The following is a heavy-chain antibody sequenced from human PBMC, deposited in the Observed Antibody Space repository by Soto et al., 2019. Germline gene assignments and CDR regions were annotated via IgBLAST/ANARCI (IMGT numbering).Heavy chain of an antibody. CDR2: IYHSGST. CDR3: ARGRGISAKFDY. V-gene: IGHV4-30-2*01. CDR1: GGSISSGGYS. D-gene: IGHD3-3*02. Sequence: SETLSLTCTVSGGSISSGGYSWSWIRQPPGKGLEWIGYIYHSGSTYYNPSLKSRVTISVDRSKNQFSLKLSSVTAADTAVYYCARGRGISAKFDYWGQGTLVTVSS. J-gene: IGHJ4*02.